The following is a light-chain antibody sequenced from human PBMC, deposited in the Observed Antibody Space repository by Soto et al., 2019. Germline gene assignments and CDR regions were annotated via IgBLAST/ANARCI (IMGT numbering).Light chain of an antibody. Sequence: EIVLTHSPATLSLSPCESATLSCRASQSLSKSLVWYQQKPGQAPRLLIDGASNRATGIPARFSGSGSGTDFTLTISSLEPEDFAVYFCQQRSSWPLTFGGGTKVDIK. J-gene: IGKJ4*02. CDR1: QSLSKS. V-gene: IGKV3-11*01. CDR2: GAS. CDR3: QQRSSWPLT.